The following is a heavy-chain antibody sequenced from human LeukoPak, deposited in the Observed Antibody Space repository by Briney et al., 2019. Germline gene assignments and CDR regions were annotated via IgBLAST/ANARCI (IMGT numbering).Heavy chain of an antibody. J-gene: IGHJ4*02. CDR2: IIPIFGTA. V-gene: IGHV1-69*05. CDR1: GGTFSSYA. Sequence: SVKVSCKASGGTFSSYAISWVRQAPGQGLEWMGGIIPIFGTANYAQKFQGRDTITTDESTSTAYMELSSLRSEDTAVYYCAKSGGMGATLTYYFDYWGQGTLVTVSS. D-gene: IGHD1-26*01. CDR3: AKSGGMGATLTYYFDY.